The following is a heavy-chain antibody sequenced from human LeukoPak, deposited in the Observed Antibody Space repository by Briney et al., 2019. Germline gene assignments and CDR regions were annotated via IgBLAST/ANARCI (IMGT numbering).Heavy chain of an antibody. CDR1: GGSFSDYY. V-gene: IGHV4-34*01. J-gene: IGHJ4*02. D-gene: IGHD6-19*01. Sequence: PSETLSLTCAVYGGSFSDYYWSWIRQPPGKGLEWIGETNHSGGTNYNPSLKSRVSMSVDTSNNQFSLRLNSVTAADTAVYYCARSVAGNDFWGQGTLVTVSS. CDR3: ARSVAGNDF. CDR2: TNHSGGT.